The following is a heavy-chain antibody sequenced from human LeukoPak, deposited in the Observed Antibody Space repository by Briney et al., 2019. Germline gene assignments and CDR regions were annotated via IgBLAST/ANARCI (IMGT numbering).Heavy chain of an antibody. V-gene: IGHV1-46*01. D-gene: IGHD3-22*01. CDR1: GYTFTSYY. Sequence: ASVKVSCKASGYTFTSYYMHWVRQAPGQGLEWMGIINPSGGSTSYAQKFQGRVTMTRDTSTSTAYMELRSLRSDDTAVYYCARDLIRYYYDSSGYFDAFDIWGQGTMVTVSS. CDR2: INPSGGST. CDR3: ARDLIRYYYDSSGYFDAFDI. J-gene: IGHJ3*02.